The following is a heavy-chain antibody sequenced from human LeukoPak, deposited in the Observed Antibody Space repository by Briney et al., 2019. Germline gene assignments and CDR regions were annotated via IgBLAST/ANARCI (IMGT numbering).Heavy chain of an antibody. D-gene: IGHD3-9*01. J-gene: IGHJ5*02. CDR1: GFTFSSCG. CDR2: TSSDGNEK. V-gene: IGHV3-30*18. Sequence: PGGSLRLSCIVSGFTFSSCGMHWVRQAPGKGLEWVAVTSSDGNEKYYADSVKGRFTISRDNSKNTLYLQMNSLRADDTAVYYCAKYYDLFTGYYAIDPWGQGTLVIVSS. CDR3: AKYYDLFTGYYAIDP.